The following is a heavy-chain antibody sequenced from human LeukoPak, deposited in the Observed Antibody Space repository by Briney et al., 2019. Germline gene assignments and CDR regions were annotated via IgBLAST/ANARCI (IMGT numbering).Heavy chain of an antibody. Sequence: GGSLRLSCAASGFTFSSYAMSWVRQAPGKGLEWVSTISGSGGYTYYAGSVKGRFTISRDNSKNTLYLQMSSLRAENTAVYYCAKDRSDIVVVTAAFDYWGQGTLVTVSS. V-gene: IGHV3-23*01. D-gene: IGHD2-21*02. CDR1: GFTFSSYA. J-gene: IGHJ4*02. CDR2: ISGSGGYT. CDR3: AKDRSDIVVVTAAFDY.